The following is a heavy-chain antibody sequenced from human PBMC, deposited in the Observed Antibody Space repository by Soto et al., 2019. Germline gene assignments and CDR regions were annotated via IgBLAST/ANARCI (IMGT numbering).Heavy chain of an antibody. Sequence: QITLKESGPTLVKPTQTLTLTCTFSGFSLSTSGVGVGWIRQPPGKALEWLALIYCDDDKRYSPSLKSRLTLTKDTSKNAVVLTMTNMDPVDTATYGCSHNRPHGELLWGQGTLVTVSS. CDR2: IYCDDDK. CDR3: SHNRPHGELL. D-gene: IGHD1-26*01. J-gene: IGHJ4*02. V-gene: IGHV2-5*02. CDR1: GFSLSTSGVG.